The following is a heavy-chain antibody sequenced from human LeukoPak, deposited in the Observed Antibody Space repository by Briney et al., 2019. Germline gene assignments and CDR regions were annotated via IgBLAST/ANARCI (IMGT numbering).Heavy chain of an antibody. Sequence: ASVKVSCKASGYTFISYGITWVRQAPGQGLEWMAWINPNSGVTNYAQKFQGRVTMTRDTSISTAYMDLSRLTSDDTAVYYCARSCIDGVCNFDFWGQGTLVTVSS. D-gene: IGHD2-8*01. CDR2: INPNSGVT. CDR3: ARSCIDGVCNFDF. V-gene: IGHV1-2*02. J-gene: IGHJ4*02. CDR1: GYTFISYG.